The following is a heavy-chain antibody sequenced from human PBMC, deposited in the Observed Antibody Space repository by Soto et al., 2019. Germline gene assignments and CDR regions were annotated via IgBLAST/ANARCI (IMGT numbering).Heavy chain of an antibody. CDR1: GFTVSNNY. Sequence: PGGSLRLSCAASGFTVSNNYMTWVRQAPGRGLDWVSIIFSADSTYYADSVRGRYTITRDNSKNTLYLQMNRLRAEDTAIYYCARGAGGNSWRSPTFDSWGQGT. CDR3: ARGAGGNSWRSPTFDS. CDR2: IFSADST. V-gene: IGHV3-66*01. D-gene: IGHD5-18*01. J-gene: IGHJ4*02.